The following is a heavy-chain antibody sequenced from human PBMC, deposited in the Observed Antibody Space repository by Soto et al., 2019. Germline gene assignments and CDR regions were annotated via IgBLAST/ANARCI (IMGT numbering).Heavy chain of an antibody. CDR1: GYSFTSYW. V-gene: IGHV5-10-1*01. Sequence: GESLKISCQGSGYSFTSYWISWVRQMPGKGLEWMGRIDPSDSYTNYSPSFQGHVTISADKSISTAYLQWSSLKASDTAMYYCARHGGNDSSSWFAYYYYGMDVWGQGTTVTVSS. D-gene: IGHD6-13*01. CDR3: ARHGGNDSSSWFAYYYYGMDV. CDR2: IDPSDSYT. J-gene: IGHJ6*02.